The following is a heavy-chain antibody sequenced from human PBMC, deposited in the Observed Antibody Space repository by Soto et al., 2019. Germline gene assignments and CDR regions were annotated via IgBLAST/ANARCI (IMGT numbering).Heavy chain of an antibody. V-gene: IGHV3-74*01. D-gene: IGHD4-4*01. J-gene: IGHJ6*02. CDR3: ARDGSPMTTVTTFYYYGMDV. CDR2: INSDGSST. Sequence: GGSLRLSCAASGFTFSSYAMSWVRQAPGKGLVWVSRINSDGSSTSYADSVKGRFTISRDNAKNTLYLQMNSLRAEDTAVYYCARDGSPMTTVTTFYYYGMDVWGQGTTVTVSS. CDR1: GFTFSSYA.